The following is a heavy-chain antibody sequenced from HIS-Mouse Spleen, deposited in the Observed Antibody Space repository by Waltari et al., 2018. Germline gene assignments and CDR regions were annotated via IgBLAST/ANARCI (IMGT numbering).Heavy chain of an antibody. D-gene: IGHD6-13*01. CDR1: GCSISSSRYY. CDR3: AREIPYSSSWYDWYFDL. Sequence: QLQLQESGPGLVKPSETLSLTCPVSGCSISSSRYYCGWIRQPPGKALEWIGSIYYSGSTYYNPSLKSRVTISVDTSKNQFSLKLSSVTAADTAVYYCAREIPYSSSWYDWYFDLWGRGTLVTVSS. V-gene: IGHV4-39*07. J-gene: IGHJ2*01. CDR2: IYYSGST.